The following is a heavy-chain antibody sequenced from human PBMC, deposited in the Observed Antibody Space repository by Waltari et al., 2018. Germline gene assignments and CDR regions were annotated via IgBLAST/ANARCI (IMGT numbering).Heavy chain of an antibody. J-gene: IGHJ2*01. Sequence: EVQLVESGGGLVQPGRSLRLSCTASGFTFGDYAMSWVRQAPGKGLEWVGFIRSKAYGGTTEYAASVKGRFTISRDDSKSIAYLQMNSLKTEDTAVYYCTRANKVSWYFDLWGRGTLVTVSS. CDR1: GFTFGDYA. V-gene: IGHV3-49*04. D-gene: IGHD7-27*01. CDR2: IRSKAYGGTT. CDR3: TRANKVSWYFDL.